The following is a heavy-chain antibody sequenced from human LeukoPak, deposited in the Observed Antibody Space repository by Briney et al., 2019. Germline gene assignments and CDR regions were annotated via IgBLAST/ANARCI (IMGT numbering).Heavy chain of an antibody. Sequence: ASVKVSCKASGYTFTGYYMHWVRQAPGQGLEWMGWINPNSGASNYAQKFQGRVTMTRDTSISTAYMELSSLRSDDTAVYYCAREAFTTVTTATDAFDSWGQGTMVTVSS. V-gene: IGHV1-2*02. CDR3: AREAFTTVTTATDAFDS. D-gene: IGHD4-17*01. CDR2: INPNSGAS. CDR1: GYTFTGYY. J-gene: IGHJ3*01.